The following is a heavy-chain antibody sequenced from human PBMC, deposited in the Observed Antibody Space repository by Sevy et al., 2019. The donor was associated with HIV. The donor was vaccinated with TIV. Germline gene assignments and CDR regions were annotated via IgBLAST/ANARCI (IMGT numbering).Heavy chain of an antibody. CDR2: IYTSGST. J-gene: IGHJ3*02. V-gene: IGHV4-61*02. D-gene: IGHD1-26*01. Sequence: SETLSLTCTVSGGSISSGSYYWSWIRQPAGKGLEWIGRIYTSGSTNYNPSLQSRVTISVDRSRNQFSLKLRSVTAADTAVYYCASQMDLAVGKLQVSYAFDIRGQRTMVTVSS. CDR3: ASQMDLAVGKLQVSYAFDI. CDR1: GGSISSGSYY.